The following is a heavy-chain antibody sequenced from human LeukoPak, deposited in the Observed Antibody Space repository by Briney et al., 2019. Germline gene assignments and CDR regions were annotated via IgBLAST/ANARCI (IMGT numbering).Heavy chain of an antibody. Sequence: ASVKVSCKASGYTFTNYAIHWVRQAPGQRLEWMGWINAGNGNTKYSQKFQGRVTITRDTSASTAYMKLSSLRSEDTAVYFCARDRGVTMVRGVTDSFDYWGQGTLVTVSS. CDR3: ARDRGVTMVRGVTDSFDY. J-gene: IGHJ4*02. CDR2: INAGNGNT. CDR1: GYTFTNYA. D-gene: IGHD3-10*01. V-gene: IGHV1-3*01.